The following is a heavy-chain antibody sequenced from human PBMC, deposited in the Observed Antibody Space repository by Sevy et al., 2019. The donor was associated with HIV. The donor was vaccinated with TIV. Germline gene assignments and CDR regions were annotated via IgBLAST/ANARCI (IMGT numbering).Heavy chain of an antibody. Sequence: SETLSLTCTVSGGSISSGGYYWSWIRQHPGKGLEWIGYIYYSGSTYYDPSLKSRVTISVDTSKNQFSLKLSSVTAADTAVYYWARGTTYCSGCSCYSGYDGFDIWGQGTMVTVSS. CDR2: IYYSGST. D-gene: IGHD2-15*01. CDR1: GGSISSGGYY. V-gene: IGHV4-31*03. J-gene: IGHJ3*02. CDR3: ARGTTYCSGCSCYSGYDGFDI.